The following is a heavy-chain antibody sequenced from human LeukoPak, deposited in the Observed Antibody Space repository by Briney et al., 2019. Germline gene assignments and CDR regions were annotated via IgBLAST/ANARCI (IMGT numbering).Heavy chain of an antibody. J-gene: IGHJ4*02. V-gene: IGHV4-4*07. CDR2: IYSSGST. CDR1: GGSMSSYS. CDR3: ARDRRESFYDF. Sequence: PSETLSLTCTVSGGSMSSYSWSWIRQPAGKGLEWIGRIYSSGSTNYNPSLKSRVTISADTSKNQVSLKLSSVTAADTAVYYCARDRRESFYDFWGQGTLVTVSS. D-gene: IGHD1-26*01.